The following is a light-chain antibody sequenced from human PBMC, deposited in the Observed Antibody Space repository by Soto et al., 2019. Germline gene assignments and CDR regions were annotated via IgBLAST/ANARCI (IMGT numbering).Light chain of an antibody. J-gene: IGKJ5*01. Sequence: IQLTQTPSSLSASVGDRVTITCRASQGISSFLAWYQQKPGKAPKLLIYAASSLQSGVPSRFSGSGFGTDFTLTITSLQPEDFATYYCQQYHTSSITFGQGTRLEIK. V-gene: IGKV1-9*01. CDR3: QQYHTSSIT. CDR2: AAS. CDR1: QGISSF.